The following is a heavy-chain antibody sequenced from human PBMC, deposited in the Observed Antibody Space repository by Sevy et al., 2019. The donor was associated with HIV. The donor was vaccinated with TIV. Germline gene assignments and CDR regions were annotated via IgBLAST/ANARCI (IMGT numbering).Heavy chain of an antibody. CDR3: ASKGGSRPNDAFDT. V-gene: IGHV3-7*01. J-gene: IGHJ3*02. CDR2: INQDGSEK. CDR1: GFSFAWXX. Sequence: GGSLRLSCAASGFSFAWXXXXXXXXXXEXXXXXXAKINQDGSEKNYVDSVKGRFTISRDNAKNSLYLQMNSLRVEDTAVYYCASKGGSRPNDAFDTWGQGTMVTVSS. D-gene: IGHD3-10*01.